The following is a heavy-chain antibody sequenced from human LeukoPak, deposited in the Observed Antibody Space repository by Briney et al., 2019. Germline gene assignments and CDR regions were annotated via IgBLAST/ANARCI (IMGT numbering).Heavy chain of an antibody. CDR3: ARRSAAKDAFDI. D-gene: IGHD6-25*01. V-gene: IGHV3-7*01. J-gene: IGHJ3*02. Sequence: GGSLRLSCAASGFTFKTYYMSWVRQAPGKGLEWVANINQDGSEKNYVDSVKGRFTISRDNAKNTLYLQMNSLRAEDTAVYYCARRSAAKDAFDIWGQGTKVTVSS. CDR1: GFTFKTYY. CDR2: INQDGSEK.